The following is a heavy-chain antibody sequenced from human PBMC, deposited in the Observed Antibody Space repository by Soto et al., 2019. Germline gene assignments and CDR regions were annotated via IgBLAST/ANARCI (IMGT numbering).Heavy chain of an antibody. CDR1: GFTFSDHS. CDR2: IRNRANSYTT. J-gene: IGHJ4*02. CDR3: ARWDNNYAFSFDH. V-gene: IGHV3-72*01. D-gene: IGHD4-4*01. Sequence: DVQLVESGGGLVQPGGSLRLSCAASGFTFSDHSMDWVRKAPGKGLEWVGRIRNRANSYTTEYAASVKGRFTISRDDSKNSLYLQMNRLKTEDTAVYYCARWDNNYAFSFDHWGRGTLVTVSS.